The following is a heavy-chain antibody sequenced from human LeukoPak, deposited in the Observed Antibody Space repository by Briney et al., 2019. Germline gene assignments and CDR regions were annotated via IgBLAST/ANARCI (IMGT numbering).Heavy chain of an antibody. V-gene: IGHV1-2*02. Sequence: ASVKVSCKASGYTFTGYYMHWVRQAPGQGLEWMGWINPNSGGTNYAQKFQGRVTMTRDTSISTAYMELSRLRSDDTAVYYCARGGIGYSYGTGLDYWGQGTLVTVSS. CDR1: GYTFTGYY. D-gene: IGHD5-18*01. CDR3: ARGGIGYSYGTGLDY. J-gene: IGHJ4*02. CDR2: INPNSGGT.